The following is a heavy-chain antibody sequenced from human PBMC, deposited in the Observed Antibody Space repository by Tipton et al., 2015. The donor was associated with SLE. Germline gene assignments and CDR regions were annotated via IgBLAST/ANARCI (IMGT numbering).Heavy chain of an antibody. D-gene: IGHD3-3*01. Sequence: TLSLTCTVSGASISSYNWNWIRQPPGKALEWIGHLYNSGSTNSNPSLKSRVTISVDTSKNQFSLKLSSVTAADTAVYYCARAFGDFWSGYPGAFDIWGQGTMVTVSS. CDR1: GASISSYN. V-gene: IGHV4-59*12. J-gene: IGHJ3*02. CDR3: ARAFGDFWSGYPGAFDI. CDR2: LYNSGST.